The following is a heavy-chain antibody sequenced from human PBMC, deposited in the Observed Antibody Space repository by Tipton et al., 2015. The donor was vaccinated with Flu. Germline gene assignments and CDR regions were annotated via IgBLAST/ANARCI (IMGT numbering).Heavy chain of an antibody. V-gene: IGHV3-43D*03. Sequence: QLVQSGGVVVQPGGSLRLSCAASGFQFDDRAMHWVRHASGKGLEWVSLITYDGGSTYYADSVKGRFTISRDNSKNTLYLQMNSLRTEDTAVYYCARGRGYWVTTTCLLPFDFWGQGTLVTVSS. CDR2: ITYDGGST. CDR1: GFQFDDRA. D-gene: IGHD2-15*01. J-gene: IGHJ4*02. CDR3: ARGRGYWVTTTCLLPFDF.